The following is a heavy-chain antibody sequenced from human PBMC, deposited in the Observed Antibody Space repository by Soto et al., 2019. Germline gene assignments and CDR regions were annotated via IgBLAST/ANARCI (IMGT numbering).Heavy chain of an antibody. J-gene: IGHJ5*02. D-gene: IGHD6-13*01. CDR2: INHSGST. CDR1: GGSFSGYY. V-gene: IGHV4-34*01. Sequence: SETLSLTCAVYGGSFSGYYWGWIRQPPGKGLEWIGEINHSGSTNYNPSLKSRVTISVDTSKNQFSLKLSSVTAADTAVYYCARGYILYSSSWYGWFDPWGQGTLVTVSS. CDR3: ARGYILYSSSWYGWFDP.